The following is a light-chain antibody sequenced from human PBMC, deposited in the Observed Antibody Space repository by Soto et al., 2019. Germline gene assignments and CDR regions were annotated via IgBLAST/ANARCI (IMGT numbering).Light chain of an antibody. CDR1: QSITNR. V-gene: IGKV1-5*01. Sequence: DIQMTQSPSTLSASVGDRVTITCRASQSITNRLAWYQQKPGKAPKVLIYDASNLESGVPSRFSGSGYGTEFILTISSVQPDDFATYYCQHYGGMWTFGQGTKVEIK. CDR2: DAS. J-gene: IGKJ1*01. CDR3: QHYGGMWT.